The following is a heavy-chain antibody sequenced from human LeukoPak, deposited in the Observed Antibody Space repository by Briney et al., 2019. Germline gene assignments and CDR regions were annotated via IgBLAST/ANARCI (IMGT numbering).Heavy chain of an antibody. Sequence: TGRSLRLSCAASGFTFSSYGMHWVRQAPGKGLEWVAVISYDGSNKYYAESAKGRFTIPRDNSKNTLYLQMNSLRAEDTAVYYCAKVSGDDRPGYYFDYWGQGTLVTVSS. J-gene: IGHJ4*02. D-gene: IGHD2-21*02. CDR3: AKVSGDDRPGYYFDY. V-gene: IGHV3-30*18. CDR1: GFTFSSYG. CDR2: ISYDGSNK.